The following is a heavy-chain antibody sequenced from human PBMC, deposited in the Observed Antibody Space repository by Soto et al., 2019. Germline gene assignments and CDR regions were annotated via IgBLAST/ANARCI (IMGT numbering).Heavy chain of an antibody. CDR1: GFSLSSYA. CDR2: INDRGGST. D-gene: IGHD3-22*01. V-gene: IGHV3-23*01. J-gene: IGHJ4*02. CDR3: AKDPYYYDSSGPDY. Sequence: GGSLRLSCAASGFSLSSYAMNWVRQAPGKGLEWVSGINDRGGSTHYADSVKGRFTISRDNSKSTLFLQMNSLRAEDTALYFCAKDPYYYDSSGPDYWGQGTLVTVSS.